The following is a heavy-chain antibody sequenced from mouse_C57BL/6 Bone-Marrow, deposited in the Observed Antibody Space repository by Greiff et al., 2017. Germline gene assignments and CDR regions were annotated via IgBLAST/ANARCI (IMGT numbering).Heavy chain of an antibody. J-gene: IGHJ1*03. CDR2: INYDGSST. CDR1: GFTFSDYY. CDR3: ARWLLPYWYFDV. V-gene: IGHV5-16*01. Sequence: EVQVVESEGGLVQPGSSMKLSCTASGFTFSDYYMAWVRQVPEKGLEWVANINYDGSSTYYLDSLKSRFIISRDNAKNILYLQMSSLKSEDTATYYCARWLLPYWYFDVWGTGTTVTVSS. D-gene: IGHD2-3*01.